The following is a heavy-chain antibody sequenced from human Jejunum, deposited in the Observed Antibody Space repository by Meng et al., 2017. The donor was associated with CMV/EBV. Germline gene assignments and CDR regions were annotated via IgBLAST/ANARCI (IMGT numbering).Heavy chain of an antibody. CDR2: ISGGGAST. J-gene: IGHJ4*02. Sequence: TSDAMNWVRQAPGEGLEWVSSISGGGASTYYADSVKGRFTISRDNAKNSVYLQMNSLRADDTAVYYCVRVFNYDYWNGYSDYYFDYWGQGTLVTVSS. D-gene: IGHD3-3*01. V-gene: IGHV3-23*01. CDR3: VRVFNYDYWNGYSDYYFDY. CDR1: TSDA.